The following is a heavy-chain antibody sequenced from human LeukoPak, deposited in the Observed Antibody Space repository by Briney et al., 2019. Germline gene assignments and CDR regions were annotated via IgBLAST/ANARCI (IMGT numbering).Heavy chain of an antibody. D-gene: IGHD5-18*01. V-gene: IGHV1-2*02. Sequence: ASVKVSCKASGYTFTGYYMHWVRQAPGQGLEWMGWINPNSGGTNYAQKFQGRVTMTRDTSISTAYMELSRLRSDDTALYYCARGPGRYSYGFYYYYYMDVWGKGTTVTVSS. CDR1: GYTFTGYY. CDR2: INPNSGGT. CDR3: ARGPGRYSYGFYYYYYMDV. J-gene: IGHJ6*03.